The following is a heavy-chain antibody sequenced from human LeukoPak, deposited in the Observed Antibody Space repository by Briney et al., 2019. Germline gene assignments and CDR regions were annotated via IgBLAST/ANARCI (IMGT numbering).Heavy chain of an antibody. CDR3: ARSHYYDSSGSQNNWFDP. CDR1: GGSFSGYY. V-gene: IGHV4-34*01. Sequence: SETLSLTCAVYGGSFSGYYWSWIRQPPGKGLEWIGEINHSGSTNYNPSLKSRDTISVDTSKNQFSLKLSSVTAADTAVYYCARSHYYDSSGSQNNWFDPWGQGTLVTVSS. J-gene: IGHJ5*02. CDR2: INHSGST. D-gene: IGHD3-22*01.